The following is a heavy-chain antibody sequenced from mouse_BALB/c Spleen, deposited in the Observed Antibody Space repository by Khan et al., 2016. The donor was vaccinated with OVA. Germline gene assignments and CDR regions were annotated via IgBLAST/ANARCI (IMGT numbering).Heavy chain of an antibody. V-gene: IGHV1-20*02. CDR1: GYSFTGYF. D-gene: IGHD1-1*01. Sequence: VQLQQSGPELVKPGASVKISCKASGYSFTGYFMNWVMQSPGKSLEWIGRINPHIGETFYNQKFKGKATLTVDESSRTAHMELRSLASEDSAVYYCTRFYRSDFDYWGQGTTLTVSS. CDR3: TRFYRSDFDY. CDR2: INPHIGET. J-gene: IGHJ2*01.